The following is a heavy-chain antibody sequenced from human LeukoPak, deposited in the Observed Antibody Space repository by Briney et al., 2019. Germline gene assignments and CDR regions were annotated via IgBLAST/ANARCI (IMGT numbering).Heavy chain of an antibody. D-gene: IGHD4-17*01. V-gene: IGHV4-4*02. J-gene: IGHJ2*01. CDR1: GGSISSSDW. CDR2: IYHSGST. CDR3: ATLDYGDYWYFDL. Sequence: KPSGTLSLTCAVSGGSISSSDWWSWVRQPPGKGLEWIGEIYHSGSTNYNPSLKSRVSISVDKSKNQFSLKLTSVTAADTAVYYCATLDYGDYWYFDLWGRGTLVTVSS.